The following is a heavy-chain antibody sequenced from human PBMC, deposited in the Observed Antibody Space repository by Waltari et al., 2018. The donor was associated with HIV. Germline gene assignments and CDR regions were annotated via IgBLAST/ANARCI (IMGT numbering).Heavy chain of an antibody. V-gene: IGHV3-23*01. CDR2: NSGSGGST. Sequence: EVQLLESGGGLVQPGGSLRLSCAASGFTFSRSPMNGVRQAPGKGLEWVSGNSGSGGSTYYADSVKGRLTISRDNSKSTVYLQMNSLRAEDTAIYYCAKDPGMDVWGQGTTVTVSS. J-gene: IGHJ6*02. CDR3: AKDPGMDV. CDR1: GFTFSRSP.